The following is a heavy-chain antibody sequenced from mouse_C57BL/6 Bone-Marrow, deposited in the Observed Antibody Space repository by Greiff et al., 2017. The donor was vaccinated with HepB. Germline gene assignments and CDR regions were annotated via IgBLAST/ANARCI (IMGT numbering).Heavy chain of an antibody. CDR3: ARYYYGSSYDWYFDV. CDR1: GYTFTSYW. D-gene: IGHD1-1*01. J-gene: IGHJ1*03. CDR2: IDPNSGGT. Sequence: KESCQASGYTFTSYWMHWVKQRPGRGLEWIGRIDPNSGGTKYNEKFKSKATLTVDKPSSTAYMQLSSLTSEDSAVYYCARYYYGSSYDWYFDVWGTGTTVTVSS. V-gene: IGHV1-72*01.